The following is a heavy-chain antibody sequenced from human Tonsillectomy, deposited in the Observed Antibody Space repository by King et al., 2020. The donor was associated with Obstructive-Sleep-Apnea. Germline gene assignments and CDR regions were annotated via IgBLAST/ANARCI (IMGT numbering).Heavy chain of an antibody. V-gene: IGHV3-66*01. Sequence: VQLVESGGGLVQPGGSLRLSCAASGFTVSSNYMSWVRQAPGKGLEWVSVIYSVGSTYYADSVKGRFTISRDNSKNTLYLQMNSLRAEDTAVYYCAREGAATTAPYFDYWGQGTLVTVSS. CDR2: IYSVGST. CDR1: GFTVSSNY. D-gene: IGHD4-17*01. J-gene: IGHJ4*02. CDR3: AREGAATTAPYFDY.